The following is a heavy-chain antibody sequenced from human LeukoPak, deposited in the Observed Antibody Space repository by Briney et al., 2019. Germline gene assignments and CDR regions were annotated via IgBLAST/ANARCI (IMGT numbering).Heavy chain of an antibody. V-gene: IGHV3-30*18. D-gene: IGHD3-3*01. CDR3: AKEGSIFGVVIRPYYFDY. CDR1: GFTFSSYG. Sequence: PGGSLRLSCAASGFTFSSYGMHWVRQAPGKGLEWVAVISYDGSNKYYADSVKGRFTISRDNSKNTLYLQMNSLRAEDTAVYYCAKEGSIFGVVIRPYYFDYWGQGTLGTVSS. J-gene: IGHJ4*02. CDR2: ISYDGSNK.